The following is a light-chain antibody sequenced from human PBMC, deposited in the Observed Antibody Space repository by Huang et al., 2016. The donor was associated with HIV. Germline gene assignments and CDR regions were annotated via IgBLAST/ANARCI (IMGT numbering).Light chain of an antibody. V-gene: IGKV3D-15*01. CDR2: AAS. Sequence: EIVLRQSPATLSVYPGETASLSCRASQNVNTHLAWYQQRPGQSPMLLIYAASTRANGTPARFSGSGSGTDFTLTISNVQSVDAAVYYCQQSNDWPPYTFGAGTKL. CDR1: QNVNTH. J-gene: IGKJ2*01. CDR3: QQSNDWPPYT.